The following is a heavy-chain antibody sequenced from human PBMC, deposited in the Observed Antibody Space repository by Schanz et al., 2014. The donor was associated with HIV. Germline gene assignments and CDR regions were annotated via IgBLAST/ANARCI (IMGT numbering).Heavy chain of an antibody. CDR3: AREPNYSGFDS. Sequence: QVQLVQSGAEVKEPGASVKVSCKASGYTFTGYYLHWVRQAPEQGLEWMGWINPNSGGADSAQKCQGRVTMTRDTSISTAYLELSRLRSDDTAVYYCAREPNYSGFDSWGHGTLVTVSS. D-gene: IGHD5-12*01. CDR2: INPNSGGA. V-gene: IGHV1-2*02. J-gene: IGHJ5*01. CDR1: GYTFTGYY.